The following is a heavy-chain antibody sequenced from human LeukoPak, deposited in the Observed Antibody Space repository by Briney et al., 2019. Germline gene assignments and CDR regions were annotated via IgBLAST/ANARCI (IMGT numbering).Heavy chain of an antibody. D-gene: IGHD2-2*01. CDR1: GFTFSSYS. J-gene: IGHJ6*02. V-gene: IGHV3-48*02. CDR2: ISSSSSTI. Sequence: GGSLRLSRAASGFTFSSYSMNWVRQAPGKGLEWVSYISSSSSTIYYADSVKGRFTISRDNAKNSLYLQMNSLRDEDTAVYYCARDSASLRGYYGMDVWGQGTTVTVSS. CDR3: ARDSASLRGYYGMDV.